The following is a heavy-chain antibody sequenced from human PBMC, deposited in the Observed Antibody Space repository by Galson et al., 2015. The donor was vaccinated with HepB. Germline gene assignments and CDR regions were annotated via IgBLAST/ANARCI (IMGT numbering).Heavy chain of an antibody. D-gene: IGHD6-13*01. CDR1: GYTFTSYG. CDR2: ISAYNGNT. CDR3: ARGLNPGIAAAGLYYFDY. V-gene: IGHV1-18*01. Sequence: SVKVSCKASGYTFTSYGISWVRQAPGQGLEWMGWISAYNGNTNYAQKLQGRVTMTTDTSTSTAYMELRSLRSDDTAVYYCARGLNPGIAAAGLYYFDYWGQGTLVTVSS. J-gene: IGHJ4*02.